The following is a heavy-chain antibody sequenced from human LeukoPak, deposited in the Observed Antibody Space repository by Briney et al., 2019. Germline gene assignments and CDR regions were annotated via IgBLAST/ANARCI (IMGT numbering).Heavy chain of an antibody. CDR1: GFTFGSYA. D-gene: IGHD3-10*01. V-gene: IGHV3-23*01. Sequence: GGSLRLSCAASGFTFGSYAMSWVRQAPGKGLEWVSAISGSGGSTYYADSVKGRFAISRDNSKSTLYLQMNSLRVEDTAVYYCVKDFGRNLGGPGYWGRGTLVTVSS. CDR2: ISGSGGST. CDR3: VKDFGRNLGGPGY. J-gene: IGHJ4*02.